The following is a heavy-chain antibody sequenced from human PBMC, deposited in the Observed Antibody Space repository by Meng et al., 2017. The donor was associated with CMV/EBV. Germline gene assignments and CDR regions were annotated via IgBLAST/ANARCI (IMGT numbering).Heavy chain of an antibody. CDR3: ARGLGTLRFLEWLPLDFDY. CDR2: VSGSGGST. D-gene: IGHD3-3*01. Sequence: GGSLRLSCAASGFAYNNYAMHWVRQTPGKGLEWVSGVSGSGGSTYYADSVKGRFTISRDNSKNTLYLQMNSLRAEDTAVYYCARGLGTLRFLEWLPLDFDYWGQGTLVTVSS. CDR1: GFAYNNYA. J-gene: IGHJ4*02. V-gene: IGHV3-23*01.